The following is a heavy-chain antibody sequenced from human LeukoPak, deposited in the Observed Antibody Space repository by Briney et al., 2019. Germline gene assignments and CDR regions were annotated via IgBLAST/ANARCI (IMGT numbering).Heavy chain of an antibody. Sequence: GGSLRLSCEASGFTFIAYAMRWVRQSSGEGLESVSVISAGGDTAYYADSVKGRFTISRDNSKNTLYLQMNSLRAEDTAVYYCARRPYSSSWHHFDYWGQGTLVTVSS. CDR3: ARRPYSSSWHHFDY. D-gene: IGHD6-13*01. CDR2: ISAGGDTA. J-gene: IGHJ4*02. CDR1: GFTFIAYA. V-gene: IGHV3-23*01.